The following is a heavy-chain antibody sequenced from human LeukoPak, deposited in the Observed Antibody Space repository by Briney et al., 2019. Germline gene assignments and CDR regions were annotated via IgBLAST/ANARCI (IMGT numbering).Heavy chain of an antibody. Sequence: GGSLRLSCAASGFTFTGYWMHWVRQAPGKGLVWISRIRSDGTGTTYADSVRGRFTLSRDNAKSTLFLQMDSLRAEDTAVYYCARAGYCSGGSCYGSDYWGQGTLVSVSS. CDR3: ARAGYCSGGSCYGSDY. CDR2: IRSDGTGT. V-gene: IGHV3-74*01. CDR1: GFTFTGYW. J-gene: IGHJ4*02. D-gene: IGHD2-15*01.